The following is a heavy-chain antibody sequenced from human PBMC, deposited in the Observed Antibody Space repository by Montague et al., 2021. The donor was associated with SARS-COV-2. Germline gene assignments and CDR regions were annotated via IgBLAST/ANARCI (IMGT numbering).Heavy chain of an antibody. D-gene: IGHD3-10*01. CDR3: LNYHGSGSYGDF. J-gene: IGHJ4*02. Sequence: SRRLSCAASGFTFSTYAMTWVRQAPGKGLEWVSSISASGVRTHYPGSVKGRFTISRDNSKNTLYLQMSSLRAEDTAVYFCLNYHGSGSYGDFWGQGTLVTVSP. CDR1: GFTFSTYA. CDR2: ISASGVRT. V-gene: IGHV3-23*01.